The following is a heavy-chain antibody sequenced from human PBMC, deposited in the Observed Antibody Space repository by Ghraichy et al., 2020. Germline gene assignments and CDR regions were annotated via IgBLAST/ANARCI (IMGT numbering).Heavy chain of an antibody. CDR1: GGSMSTYY. CDR2: IYSSGST. CDR3: ATTDYGDFPGLDY. J-gene: IGHJ4*02. V-gene: IGHV4-59*08. Sequence: SETLSLTCTVSGGSMSTYYWSWIRQPPGKGLEWIGYIYSSGSTNYNPSLKSRVTMSVDTSKNQFSLKLSSVTAADTAVYYCATTDYGDFPGLDYWGQGILVTVSS. D-gene: IGHD4-17*01.